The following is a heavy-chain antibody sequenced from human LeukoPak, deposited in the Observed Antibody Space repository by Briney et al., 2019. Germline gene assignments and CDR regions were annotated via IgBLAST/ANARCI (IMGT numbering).Heavy chain of an antibody. CDR1: GLTFSHFW. CDR2: INSDGSDT. Sequence: GGSLRLSCAASGLTFSHFWIHWVRHAPGKGLVWVSRINSDGSDTIYADSVKGRFTSSRDNAKNILYLQMNNLRPEDTAVYYCARMTTVTTEGIWGQGTMVTVSS. J-gene: IGHJ3*02. V-gene: IGHV3-74*01. CDR3: ARMTTVTTEGI. D-gene: IGHD4-17*01.